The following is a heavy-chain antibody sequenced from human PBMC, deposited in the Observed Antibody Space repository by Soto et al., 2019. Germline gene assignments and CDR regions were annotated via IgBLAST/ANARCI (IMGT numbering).Heavy chain of an antibody. CDR1: GFTFSDYY. CDR3: ARDPPNSWNDIPAAFDI. CDR2: ISSSGSTI. D-gene: IGHD1-20*01. Sequence: QVQLVESGGGLVKPGVSLRLSCAASGFTFSDYYMSWIRQAPGKGLEWVSYISSSGSTIYYADSVKGRFTISRDNAKNSLYLQMNSLRAEATAVYYCARDPPNSWNDIPAAFDIWGQGTMVTVSS. V-gene: IGHV3-11*01. J-gene: IGHJ3*02.